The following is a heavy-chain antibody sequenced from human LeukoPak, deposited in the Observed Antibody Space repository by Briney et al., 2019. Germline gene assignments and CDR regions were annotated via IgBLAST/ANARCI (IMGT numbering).Heavy chain of an antibody. V-gene: IGHV3-23*01. D-gene: IGHD3-3*01. J-gene: IGHJ4*02. Sequence: GGSLRLSCAASGFTFSSYAMSWVRQAPGKELEWVSTISGSGDGTNYADSVKGRFTISRDNSKNTLYLQMNSLRAEDTAVYYCAKSVVYYDFWSLPNDYWGQGTLVTVSS. CDR3: AKSVVYYDFWSLPNDY. CDR2: ISGSGDGT. CDR1: GFTFSSYA.